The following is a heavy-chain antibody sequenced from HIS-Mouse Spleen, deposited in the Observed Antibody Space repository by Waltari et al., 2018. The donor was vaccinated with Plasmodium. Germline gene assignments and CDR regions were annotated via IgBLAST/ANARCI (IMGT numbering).Heavy chain of an antibody. J-gene: IGHJ4*02. CDR1: GLTFGIYW. D-gene: IGHD2-8*01. CDR2: IKQDGSEK. V-gene: IGHV3-7*01. Sequence: EVQLVESGGGLVRPGGSLRLCCTAYGLTFGIYWMSWVRQAPGKGLEWVANIKQDGSEKYYVDYVKGRFTISRDNAKNSLYLQMNSVRAEDTAVYYCARGLMGYWGQGTLVTVSS. CDR3: ARGLMGY.